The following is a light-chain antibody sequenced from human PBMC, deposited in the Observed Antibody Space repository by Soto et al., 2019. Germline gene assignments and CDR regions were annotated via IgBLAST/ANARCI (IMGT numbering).Light chain of an antibody. J-gene: IGKJ1*01. CDR2: GAP. CDR1: QSVSNN. Sequence: EIVLTQSPGTLSLSPGERATLSCRASQSVSNNYLAWYQQKPGQAPRLLIYGAPTRATGIPARFSGSGSGTDFTLTISSLQFEDFAVYYCQQYNNWPRTFGQGTKVDIK. CDR3: QQYNNWPRT. V-gene: IGKV3-15*01.